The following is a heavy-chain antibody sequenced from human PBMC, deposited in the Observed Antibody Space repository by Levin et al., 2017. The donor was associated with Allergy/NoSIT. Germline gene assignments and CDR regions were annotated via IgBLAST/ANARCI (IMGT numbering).Heavy chain of an antibody. CDR1: GGSISSSSYY. CDR2: IYYSGST. Sequence: SETLSLTCTVSGGSISSSSYYWGWIRQPPGKGLEWIGSIYYSGSTYYNPSLKSRVTISVDTSKNQFSLKLSSVTAADTAVYYCARASSPRAGDAFDIWGQGTMVTVSS. V-gene: IGHV4-39*07. J-gene: IGHJ3*02. D-gene: IGHD2-15*01. CDR3: ARASSPRAGDAFDI.